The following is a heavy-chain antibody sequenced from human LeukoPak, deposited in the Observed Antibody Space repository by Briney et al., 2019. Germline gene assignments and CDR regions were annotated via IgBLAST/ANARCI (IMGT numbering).Heavy chain of an antibody. V-gene: IGHV3-33*01. Sequence: AGGSLRLSCAASGFTFRNYGMHWARQAPGKGLEWVAIIWYDGSRKYYLDSVKGRFTISRDNSKNMLYLQMSSLRAEDTAVYYCATVRGSDGNFYIDYWGQGTLVTVSS. CDR1: GFTFRNYG. D-gene: IGHD2-15*01. CDR2: IWYDGSRK. J-gene: IGHJ4*02. CDR3: ATVRGSDGNFYIDY.